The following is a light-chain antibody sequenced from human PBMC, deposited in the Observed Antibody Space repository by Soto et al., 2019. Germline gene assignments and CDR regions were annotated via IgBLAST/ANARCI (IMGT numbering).Light chain of an antibody. Sequence: DIQMTQSPSSLSASVGDRVTITCRASQSISSYLNWYQQKPGKAPKLLIYAASSLQSGVTSRFSGSGSGTDFTLTISSLQPEDFETYYCQQSYSTPMYTFGQGTKLEIK. CDR1: QSISSY. CDR3: QQSYSTPMYT. J-gene: IGKJ2*01. V-gene: IGKV1-39*01. CDR2: AAS.